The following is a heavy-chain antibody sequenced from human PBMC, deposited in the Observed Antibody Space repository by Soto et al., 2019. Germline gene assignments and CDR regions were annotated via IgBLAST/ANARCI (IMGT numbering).Heavy chain of an antibody. CDR1: GGTFSSYA. V-gene: IGHV1-69*13. D-gene: IGHD3-3*01. CDR2: IIPIFGTA. Sequence: SVKGSCKASGGTFSSYAISWVRLAPGQGLEWMGGIIPIFGTANYAQKFQGRVTITADESTSTAYMELSSLRSEDTAVYYCARVQGDFWSANYGMDVWGQGTTLTVSS. J-gene: IGHJ6*02. CDR3: ARVQGDFWSANYGMDV.